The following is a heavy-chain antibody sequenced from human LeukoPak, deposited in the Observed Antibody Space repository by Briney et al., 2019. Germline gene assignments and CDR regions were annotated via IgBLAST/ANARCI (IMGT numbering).Heavy chain of an antibody. CDR1: GFTFSSYG. Sequence: PGGSLRLSSAASGFTFSSYGMSWVRQAPGKGLEWVSAISGSGGSTYYADSVKGRFTISRDNSKNTLYLQMNSLRAEDTAVYYCAKERSHSGSYYGYFDYWGQGTLVTVSS. V-gene: IGHV3-23*01. J-gene: IGHJ4*02. CDR2: ISGSGGST. D-gene: IGHD1-26*01. CDR3: AKERSHSGSYYGYFDY.